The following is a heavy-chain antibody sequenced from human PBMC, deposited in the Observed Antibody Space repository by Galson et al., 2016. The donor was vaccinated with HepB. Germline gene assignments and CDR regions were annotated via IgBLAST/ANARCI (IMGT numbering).Heavy chain of an antibody. D-gene: IGHD4-23*01. J-gene: IGHJ3*01. CDR2: INSNGGRT. CDR1: GFTFSSYS. Sequence: SLRLSCAASGFTFSSYSMHWVRQAPGKGLESVSGINSNGGRTYYTDPGKGRFTLSRDNSKNTVYLQMDSLRAEDTAVYYCAREGLYTVAYPLYIMDVWGQGTMITVSS. V-gene: IGHV3-64*04. CDR3: AREGLYTVAYPLYIMDV.